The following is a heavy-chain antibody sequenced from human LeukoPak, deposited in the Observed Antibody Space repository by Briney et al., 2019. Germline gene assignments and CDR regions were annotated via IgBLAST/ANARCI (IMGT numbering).Heavy chain of an antibody. J-gene: IGHJ6*02. CDR1: GFTFSRYA. D-gene: IGHD2-2*01. CDR2: ISGSGGST. CDR3: AKATRGRYCSSTSCYGAYYYYGMDV. V-gene: IGHV3-23*01. Sequence: GGSLRLSCAASGFTFSRYAMSWVRQAPGTGLEWVSAISGSGGSTYYADSVKGRFTISRDNSKNTLYLQMNSLRAEDTAVYYCAKATRGRYCSSTSCYGAYYYYGMDVWGQGTTVTVSS.